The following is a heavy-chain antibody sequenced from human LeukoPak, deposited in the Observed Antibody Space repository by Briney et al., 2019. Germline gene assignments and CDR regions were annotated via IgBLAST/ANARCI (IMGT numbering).Heavy chain of an antibody. CDR3: ARGGDSSSWYSDWFDP. V-gene: IGHV1-2*04. D-gene: IGHD6-13*01. J-gene: IGHJ5*02. CDR1: RYTFTGYY. CDR2: TNPNSGGT. Sequence: ASVKVSCKASRYTFTGYYMHWVRQAPGQRLEWMGWTNPNSGGTNYAQKFQGWVTMTRDTSISTAYMELSRLRSDDTAVYYCARGGDSSSWYSDWFDPGGQGNLVTVSS.